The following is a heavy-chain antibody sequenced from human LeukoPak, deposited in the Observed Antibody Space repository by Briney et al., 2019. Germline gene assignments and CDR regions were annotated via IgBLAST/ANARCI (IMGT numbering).Heavy chain of an antibody. J-gene: IGHJ3*02. Sequence: GASVTVSFTSSGYTFTICYMHWVRQAPGQGMEWLGIINPSGGRTSYAQKFQGRGSMTRDTSTRAVYMALSSLRPEDTAVYYCARVLTPGSSGDAFDIWGQGTMVTISS. CDR2: INPSGGRT. V-gene: IGHV1-46*01. CDR1: GYTFTICY. D-gene: IGHD6-19*01. CDR3: ARVLTPGSSGDAFDI.